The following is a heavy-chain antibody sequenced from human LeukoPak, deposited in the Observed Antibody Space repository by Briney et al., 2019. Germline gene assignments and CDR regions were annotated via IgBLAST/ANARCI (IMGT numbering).Heavy chain of an antibody. D-gene: IGHD2-15*01. V-gene: IGHV6-1*01. Sequence: SQTLSLTCAISGDSVSSNSAAWSWVRQSPSRGLEWLGRTYYRSKWYTDYAVSVKSRMTINPDTSKNQFSLKLSSVTAADTAVYYCARPNIRYCSGGACSNDGSDYWGQGTLVTVSS. CDR3: ARPNIRYCSGGACSNDGSDY. CDR2: TYYRSKWYT. J-gene: IGHJ4*02. CDR1: GDSVSSNSAA.